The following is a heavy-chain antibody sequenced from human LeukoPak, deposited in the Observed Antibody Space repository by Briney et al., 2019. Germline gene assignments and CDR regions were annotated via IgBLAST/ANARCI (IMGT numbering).Heavy chain of an antibody. V-gene: IGHV4-59*01. Sequence: PSETLSLTCTVSGGSISSYYWSWIRQPPGKGLEWIGYIYYSGSTNYNPSLKSRVTISVDTSKNQFSLKLSSVTAADTAVYYCARDLDSGSYYSAAFDIWGQGTMVTVSS. J-gene: IGHJ3*02. CDR3: ARDLDSGSYYSAAFDI. CDR2: IYYSGST. CDR1: GGSISSYY. D-gene: IGHD1-26*01.